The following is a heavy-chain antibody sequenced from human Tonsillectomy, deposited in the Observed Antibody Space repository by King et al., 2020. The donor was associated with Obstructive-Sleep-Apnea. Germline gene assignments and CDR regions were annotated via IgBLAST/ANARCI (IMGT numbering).Heavy chain of an antibody. CDR1: GFTFSDHC. CDR3: AREGLRRLHLDY. J-gene: IGHJ4*02. Sequence: VQLVESGGGLVQPGGSLRLSCAASGFTFSDHCMDWVRQAPGKGLEWVGRAGNRANSYTTHYSASVEGRFTISRDDAENSLYLQMNSLKTEDTAVYYCAREGLRRLHLDYWGQGTLVTVSS. D-gene: IGHD4-11*01. V-gene: IGHV3-72*01. CDR2: AGNRANSYTT.